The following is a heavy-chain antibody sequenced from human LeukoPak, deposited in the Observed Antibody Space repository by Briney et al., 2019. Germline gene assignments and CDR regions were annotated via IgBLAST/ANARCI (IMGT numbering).Heavy chain of an antibody. Sequence: ASVKVSCKLSGYTGFELSMNWVRQAPGKGLEWMGGFVPEDARTIYAQKFQGRVTVTEDTSTDTAYMELSSLTSEDTAVYYCTTHSIFGVVTYAFHLRGRGTLVTVSS. V-gene: IGHV1-24*01. D-gene: IGHD3-3*01. CDR2: FVPEDART. J-gene: IGHJ3*01. CDR1: GYTGFELS. CDR3: TTHSIFGVVTYAFHL.